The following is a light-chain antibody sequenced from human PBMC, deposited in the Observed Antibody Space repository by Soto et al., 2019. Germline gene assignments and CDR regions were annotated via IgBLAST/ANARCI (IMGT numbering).Light chain of an antibody. J-gene: IGLJ2*01. CDR1: SSDVGGYKY. V-gene: IGLV2-14*01. Sequence: QSALTQPASVSGSPGQSITISCTGTSSDVGGYKYVSWYQQHPDKAPKLIIFEVSNRPSGISSRFSGSKSGNTASLTISGLQAEDEADYYCASYTSSSTSVIFGRGTKRTVL. CDR2: EVS. CDR3: ASYTSSSTSVI.